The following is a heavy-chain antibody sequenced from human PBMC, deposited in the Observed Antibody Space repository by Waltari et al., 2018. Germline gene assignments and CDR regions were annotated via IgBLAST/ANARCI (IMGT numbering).Heavy chain of an antibody. J-gene: IGHJ4*02. CDR1: GFTFSSYW. V-gene: IGHV3-74*01. CDR3: TRAGYYRFDY. D-gene: IGHD3-9*01. CDR2: INNDGTST. Sequence: EVQLVESGGGLVQPGGSLRLSCVASGFTFSSYWFHWVRQAPGKGLVWVSRINNDGTSTSCADSVKGRFTISRDNAKNTLYLQMNSLRAEDTAVYYCTRAGYYRFDYWGQGTLATVSS.